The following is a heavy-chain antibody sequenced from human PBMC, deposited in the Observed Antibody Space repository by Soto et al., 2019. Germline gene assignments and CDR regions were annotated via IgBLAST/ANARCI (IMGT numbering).Heavy chain of an antibody. J-gene: IGHJ4*02. CDR1: GFTFSSFS. CDR2: ISGLGGSI. D-gene: IGHD1-26*01. V-gene: IGHV3-23*01. CDR3: SKSNGDTWERYFFDF. Sequence: EVQLLESGGGLVQPGGSLRLSCAASGFTFSSFSLSWVRQAPGKGLEWVSGISGLGGSIYYADSVKGRFTISRDNSKNTLYLQMNSLRAEDMAVYYCSKSNGDTWERYFFDFWGQGTLVTVSS.